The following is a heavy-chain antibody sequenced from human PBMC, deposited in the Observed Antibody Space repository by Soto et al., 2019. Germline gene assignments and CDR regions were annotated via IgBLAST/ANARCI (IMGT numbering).Heavy chain of an antibody. V-gene: IGHV4-31*03. CDR3: ARDLYDYGGNRVYGMDV. D-gene: IGHD4-17*01. CDR2: IYYSGST. CDR1: GGSISSGGYY. J-gene: IGHJ6*02. Sequence: QVQLQESGPGLVKPSQTLSLTCTVSGGSISSGGYYWSWIRQHPGKGLEWIGYIYYSGSTYYNPSLKSRVTISVDTAKNQFSLKLSSVTAADTAVYYCARDLYDYGGNRVYGMDVWGQGTTVTVSS.